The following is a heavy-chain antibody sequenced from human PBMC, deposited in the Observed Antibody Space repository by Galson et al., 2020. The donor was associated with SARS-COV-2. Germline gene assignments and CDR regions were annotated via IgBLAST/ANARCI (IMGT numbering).Heavy chain of an antibody. V-gene: IGHV4-39*01. Sequence: SETLSLTCTVSGGSISSSIYFWGWIRQPPGKALQWIGTTYDSGSTYYDPSLKSRLTISVDTSKNQFSLKLSSVTAADTAVYYCARSYDDFATWFDPWGQGTLVTVSS. CDR3: ARSYDDFATWFDP. D-gene: IGHD4-17*01. CDR2: TYDSGST. J-gene: IGHJ5*02. CDR1: GGSISSSIYF.